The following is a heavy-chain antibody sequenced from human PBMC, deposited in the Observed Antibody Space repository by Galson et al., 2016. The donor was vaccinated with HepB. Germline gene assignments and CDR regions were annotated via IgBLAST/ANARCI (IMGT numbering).Heavy chain of an antibody. CDR2: INAGNGDT. CDR3: AREGVTMVRGIITQRKYNWFDP. V-gene: IGHV1-3*01. D-gene: IGHD3-10*01. CDR1: GYTFISYA. Sequence: SVKVSCKASGYTFISYAIHWVRQAPGQRLEWMGWINAGNGDTKYSQKFQGRVTITRETSASTVYMELSSLRSEETAVYHCAREGVTMVRGIITQRKYNWFDPWGQGTLVTVSS. J-gene: IGHJ5*02.